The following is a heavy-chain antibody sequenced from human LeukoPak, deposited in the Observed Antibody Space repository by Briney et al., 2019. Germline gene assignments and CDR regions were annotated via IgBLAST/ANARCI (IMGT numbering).Heavy chain of an antibody. CDR2: ISYDGSNK. CDR1: GFTFSSYT. D-gene: IGHD2-2*02. Sequence: GGTLRLSCAASGFTFSSYTMHWLRQAPGKGLEWVAVISYDGSNKYYADSVKGRFTISRDTSKNTLYLQMNSLRAEDTAVYYCGRDCCLEGCYKDGWGKGTTVTVSS. CDR3: GRDCCLEGCYKDG. J-gene: IGHJ6*04. V-gene: IGHV3-30-3*01.